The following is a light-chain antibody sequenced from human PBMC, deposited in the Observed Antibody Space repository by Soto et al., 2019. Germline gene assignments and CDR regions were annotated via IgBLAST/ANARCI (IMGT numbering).Light chain of an antibody. V-gene: IGLV4-69*01. CDR2: LNSDGSH. Sequence: QPVLTQSPSASASLGASVKLTCTLSSGHSSYAIAWHQQQPEKGPRYLMKLNSDGSHDKGDGIPDRFSGSSSGAERFLTISSLQSEDEADYHCQTWGTGIVVFGGGTKLTVL. J-gene: IGLJ2*01. CDR3: QTWGTGIVV. CDR1: SGHSSYA.